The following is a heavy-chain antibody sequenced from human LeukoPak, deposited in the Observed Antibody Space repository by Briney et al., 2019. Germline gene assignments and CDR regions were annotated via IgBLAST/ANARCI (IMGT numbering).Heavy chain of an antibody. CDR3: ARDPLAARMGAYYYYYYMDV. CDR2: ISYDGSNK. Sequence: GRSLRLSCAASGFTLSSYAMHWVRQAPRKGLEWVAVISYDGSNKYYADSVKGRFTISRDNSKNTLYLQMNSLRAEDTAVYYCARDPLAARMGAYYYYYYMDVWGKGTTVTVSS. J-gene: IGHJ6*03. D-gene: IGHD6-6*01. V-gene: IGHV3-30*04. CDR1: GFTLSSYA.